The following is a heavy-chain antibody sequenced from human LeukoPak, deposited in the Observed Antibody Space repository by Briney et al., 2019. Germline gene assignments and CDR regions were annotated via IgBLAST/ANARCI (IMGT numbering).Heavy chain of an antibody. Sequence: GRSLRLSCTDSGLTFRDYAMTWVRQAPGRRLEWVGFIRTRVYGETTEYAASVKRRFTISRDDSKSIAYLQMNSLKTEDTAIHYCTRGWFHSPDYYTDWGQGTLVTVSS. V-gene: IGHV3-49*04. CDR3: TRGWFHSPDYYTD. CDR1: GLTFRDYA. CDR2: IRTRVYGETT. J-gene: IGHJ4*02. D-gene: IGHD3/OR15-3a*01.